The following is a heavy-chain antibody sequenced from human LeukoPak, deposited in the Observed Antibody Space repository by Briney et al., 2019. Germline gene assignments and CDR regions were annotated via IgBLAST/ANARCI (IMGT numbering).Heavy chain of an antibody. CDR1: GYTFTSYY. CDR3: ARDPSLDAFDI. CDR2: INPSGGST. V-gene: IGHV1-46*01. J-gene: IGHJ3*02. Sequence: GASVKVSCKASGYTFTSYYIHWVRQAPGQGLEWMGIINPSGGSTTYLQKVQGRVTMTRDTSTNTVYMELSSLRSEDTAMYYCARDPSLDAFDIWGQGTMVTVSS.